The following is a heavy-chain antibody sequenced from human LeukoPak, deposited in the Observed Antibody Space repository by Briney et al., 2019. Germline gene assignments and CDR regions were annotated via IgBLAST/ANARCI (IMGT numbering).Heavy chain of an antibody. D-gene: IGHD6-13*01. V-gene: IGHV3-21*01. Sequence: GGSLRLSCAASGFTFSSYSMNWVRQAPGKRLEWVSSISSSSSYIYYADSVKGRFTISRDNAKNSLYLQMNSLRAEDTAVYYCARDLGSWYHDAFDIWGQGTMVTVSS. CDR2: ISSSSSYI. CDR3: ARDLGSWYHDAFDI. CDR1: GFTFSSYS. J-gene: IGHJ3*02.